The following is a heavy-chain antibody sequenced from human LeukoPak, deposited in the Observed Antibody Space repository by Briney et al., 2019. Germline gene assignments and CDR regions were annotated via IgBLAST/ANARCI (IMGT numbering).Heavy chain of an antibody. CDR3: ARNPTAMGPDAFDI. V-gene: IGHV4-59*08. D-gene: IGHD5-18*01. CDR2: IYYSGST. Sequence: SETLSLTCAVYDASSSGYYWSWIRQPPGKGLEWIGYIYYSGSTNYNPSLKSRVTISVDTSKNQFSLKLSSVTAADTAVYYCARNPTAMGPDAFDIWGQGTMVTVSS. CDR1: DASSSGYY. J-gene: IGHJ3*02.